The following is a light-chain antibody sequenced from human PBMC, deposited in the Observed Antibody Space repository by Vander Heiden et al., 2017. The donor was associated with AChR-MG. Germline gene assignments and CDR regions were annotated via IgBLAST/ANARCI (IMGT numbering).Light chain of an antibody. J-gene: IGLJ2*01. CDR3: QSYDSSLSGVV. Sequence: QSVLTQPPSVSGAPGQWVTISCTGSSSNIGADYEVHWYQQLPGTDPNLLIYGNSNRPSGVPDRCSGSKSGTSASLAITGLQAEDEADYYCQSYDSSLSGVVFGGGTKLTVL. CDR1: SSNIGADYE. V-gene: IGLV1-40*01. CDR2: GNS.